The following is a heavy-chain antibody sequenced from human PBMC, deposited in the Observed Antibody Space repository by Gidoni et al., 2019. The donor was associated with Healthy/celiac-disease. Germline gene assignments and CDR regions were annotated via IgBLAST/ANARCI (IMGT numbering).Heavy chain of an antibody. V-gene: IGHV3-30-3*01. CDR1: GFTFSSYA. CDR2: ISYDGSNK. CDR3: AREGDLVGATADYYYGMDV. D-gene: IGHD1-26*01. Sequence: QVQLVESGGGVVQPGRSLRLSCAASGFTFSSYAMHWVRQAPGKGLEWVAVISYDGSNKYYADSVKGRFTISRDNCKNTLYLQMNSLRAEDTAVYYCAREGDLVGATADYYYGMDVWGQGTTVTVSS. J-gene: IGHJ6*02.